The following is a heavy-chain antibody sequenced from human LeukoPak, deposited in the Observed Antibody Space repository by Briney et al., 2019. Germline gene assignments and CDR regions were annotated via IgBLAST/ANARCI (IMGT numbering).Heavy chain of an antibody. CDR1: GYTFTSYY. V-gene: IGHV1-46*01. CDR3: AREDCSSTSCSIGAFDI. CDR2: INPSGGST. Sequence: ASVKVSCKASGYTFTSYYMHWVRQAPGQGLEWMGIINPSGGSTSYAQKFQGRVTMTRDTSTSTVYMELSSLRSEDTAVYYCAREDCSSTSCSIGAFDIWGQGTMVTVSS. D-gene: IGHD2-2*01. J-gene: IGHJ3*02.